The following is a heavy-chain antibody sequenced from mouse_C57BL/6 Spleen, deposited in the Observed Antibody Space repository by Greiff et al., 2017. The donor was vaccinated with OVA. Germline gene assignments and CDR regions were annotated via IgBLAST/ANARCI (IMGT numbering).Heavy chain of an antibody. Sequence: QVQLQQPGAELVKPGASVKLSCKASGYTFTSYWMTWVKQRPGQGLEWIGDIYPGGGCTNYNEQFKSKATLTVDTSSSTAYMQLSSLTSEDSAVYYCASYSSGYFDYWGQGTTLTVSS. D-gene: IGHD3-2*02. V-gene: IGHV1-55*01. J-gene: IGHJ2*01. CDR2: IYPGGGCT. CDR1: GYTFTSYW. CDR3: ASYSSGYFDY.